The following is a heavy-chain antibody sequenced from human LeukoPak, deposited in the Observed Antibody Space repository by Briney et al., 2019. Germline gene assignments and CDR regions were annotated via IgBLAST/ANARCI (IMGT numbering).Heavy chain of an antibody. V-gene: IGHV4-59*02. J-gene: IGHJ3*02. D-gene: IGHD3-3*01. CDR2: IYYSGST. Sequence: GSLRLSCAASGFTVSSNYMSWIRQPPGKGLEWIGYIYYSGSTNYNPSLKSRVTISVDTSKNQFSLKLSSVTAADTAVYYCARTRITIFGVVIPDAFDIWGQGTMVTVSS. CDR1: GFTVSSNY. CDR3: ARTRITIFGVVIPDAFDI.